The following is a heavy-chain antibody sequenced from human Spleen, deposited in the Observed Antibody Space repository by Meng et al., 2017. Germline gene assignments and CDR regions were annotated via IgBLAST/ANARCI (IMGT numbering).Heavy chain of an antibody. CDR2: IYYSGST. V-gene: IGHV4-59*12. CDR3: ARDFQWLVESTDY. J-gene: IGHJ4*02. CDR1: DDSISSYY. D-gene: IGHD6-19*01. Sequence: SETLSLTCTVSDDSISSYYWNWIRQPPGKGLEWIGSIYYSGSTYYNPSLKSRVTISVDTSKNQFSLKLSSVTAADTAVYYCARDFQWLVESTDYWGQGTLVTVSS.